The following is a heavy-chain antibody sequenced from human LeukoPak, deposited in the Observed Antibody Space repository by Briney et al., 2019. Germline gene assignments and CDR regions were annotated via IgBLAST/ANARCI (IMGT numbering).Heavy chain of an antibody. CDR2: ISSSSNYI. V-gene: IGHV3-21*01. D-gene: IGHD5-18*01. J-gene: IGHJ6*02. CDR1: GFTFSSHS. CDR3: AREGIQVLLSYYGMDV. Sequence: GGSLRLSCAASGFTFSSHSMNWVRQAPGKGLEWVSSISSSSNYIYYADAVRGRFTNSRDNAKNTLYLQMNSLRAEDTAVYYCAREGIQVLLSYYGMDVWGQGTTVTVSS.